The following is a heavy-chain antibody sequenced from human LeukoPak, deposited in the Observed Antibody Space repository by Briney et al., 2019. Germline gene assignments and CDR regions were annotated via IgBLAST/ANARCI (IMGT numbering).Heavy chain of an antibody. CDR2: ISWNSGSI. Sequence: GGFLRLSCAASGFTFDDYAMHWVRQAPGKGLEWVSGISWNSGSIGYADSVKGRFTISRDNAKNSLYLQMNSLRAEDTALYYCAKDYYDSSGYFFDYWGQGTLVTVSS. V-gene: IGHV3-9*01. J-gene: IGHJ4*02. CDR3: AKDYYDSSGYFFDY. D-gene: IGHD3-22*01. CDR1: GFTFDDYA.